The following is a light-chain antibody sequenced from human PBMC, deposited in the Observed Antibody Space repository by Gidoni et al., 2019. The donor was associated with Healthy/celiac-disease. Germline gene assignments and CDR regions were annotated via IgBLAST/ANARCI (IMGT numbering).Light chain of an antibody. CDR2: AAS. V-gene: IGKV1-39*01. CDR3: QQSYSTPWT. CDR1: QSISSY. Sequence: DILMTQSPSSLSASVGDRVNITCRARQSISSYLNWYQQKPGKAPKLLIYAASSLQSGVPSSFSGRGSGTDFTLTISSLQPEDFATYYCQQSYSTPWTFGQGTKVEIK. J-gene: IGKJ1*01.